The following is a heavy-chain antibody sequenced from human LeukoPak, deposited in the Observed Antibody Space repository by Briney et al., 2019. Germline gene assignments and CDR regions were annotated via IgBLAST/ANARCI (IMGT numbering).Heavy chain of an antibody. J-gene: IGHJ4*02. CDR1: GFSFISYG. V-gene: IGHV3-30*18. CDR3: AKRPSDYGDYVSYFDY. CDR2: ISDDGRRK. D-gene: IGHD4-17*01. Sequence: GGSLRLSCAASGFSFISYGMHWVRQAPGKGLEWVGVISDDGRRKDYADSVKGRFTISRDNSKDTLYLQMNSLRAEDTAVYHCAKRPSDYGDYVSYFDYWGQGTLVTVSS.